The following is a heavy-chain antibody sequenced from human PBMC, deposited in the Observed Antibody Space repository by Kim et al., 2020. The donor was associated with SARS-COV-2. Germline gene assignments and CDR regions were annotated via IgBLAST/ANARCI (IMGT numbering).Heavy chain of an antibody. D-gene: IGHD1-1*01. V-gene: IGHV4-31*02. J-gene: IGHJ4*02. CDR2: T. CDR3: ATITQELAEFDY. Sequence: TYYNPSLGSRLTISLDTSKNQFSLELTSVTAADTAIYYCATITQELAEFDYWGQGTLVTVSS.